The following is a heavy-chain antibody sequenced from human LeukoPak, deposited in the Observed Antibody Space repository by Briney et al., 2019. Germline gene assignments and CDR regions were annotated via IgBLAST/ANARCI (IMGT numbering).Heavy chain of an antibody. CDR2: IKQDGSEK. CDR3: ARDSRTVAGKGVDAFDI. V-gene: IGHV3-7*01. D-gene: IGHD6-19*01. J-gene: IGHJ3*02. Sequence: GGSLRLSCAASGFTFSSYSMSWVRQAPGKGLEWVANIKQDGSEKNYVGSVKGRFTIARDNAKNSLYLQMNSLRAEDTAVYYCARDSRTVAGKGVDAFDIWGQGTMVTVSS. CDR1: GFTFSSYS.